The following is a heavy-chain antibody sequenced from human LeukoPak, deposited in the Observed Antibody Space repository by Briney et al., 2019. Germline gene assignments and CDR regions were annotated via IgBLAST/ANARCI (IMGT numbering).Heavy chain of an antibody. CDR3: ARTHYGSSGYYCDY. V-gene: IGHV4-39*01. CDR1: GGSISSSSYY. D-gene: IGHD3-22*01. CDR2: IYYSGST. Sequence: SETLSLTCTVSGGSISSSSYYWGWIRQPPGKGLEWIGSIYYSGSTYYNPSLKSRVTISVDTSKNQFSLKLSSVTAADTAVYYCARTHYGSSGYYCDYWGQGTLVTVSS. J-gene: IGHJ4*02.